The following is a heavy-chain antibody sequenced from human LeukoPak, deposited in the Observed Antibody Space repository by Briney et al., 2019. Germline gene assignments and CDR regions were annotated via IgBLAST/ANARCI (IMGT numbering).Heavy chain of an antibody. CDR2: IYHSGST. CDR3: ARVGGYYGMDV. Sequence: SQTLSLTCAVSGGSISSGGYSWNWIRQPPGKGLEWIGYIYHSGSTYYNPSLKSRVTISVDRSKNQFSLKLSSVTAADSAVYYCARVGGYYGMDVWGQGTTVTVSS. V-gene: IGHV4-30-2*01. D-gene: IGHD3-16*01. CDR1: GGSISSGGYS. J-gene: IGHJ6*02.